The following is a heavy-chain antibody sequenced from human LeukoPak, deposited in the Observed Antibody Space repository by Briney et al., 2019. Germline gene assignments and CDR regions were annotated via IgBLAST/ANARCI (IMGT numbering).Heavy chain of an antibody. CDR2: IWYDESNK. CDR3: NVGVPATMRDFDY. V-gene: IGHV3-33*01. CDR1: GFALSSYG. Sequence: GRSLRLSCAASGFALSSYGMHWVRQAPGKGLEWVAVIWYDESNKYYADSVKGRFTISRDNSKNTLSLQMNSLRAEDTAVYYCNVGVPATMRDFDYWGQGALVTVSS. D-gene: IGHD2-2*01. J-gene: IGHJ4*02.